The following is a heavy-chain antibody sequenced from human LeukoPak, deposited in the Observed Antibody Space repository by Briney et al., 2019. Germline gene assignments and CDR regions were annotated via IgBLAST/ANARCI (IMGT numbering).Heavy chain of an antibody. J-gene: IGHJ5*02. V-gene: IGHV6-1*01. CDR1: GDSVSSNGAA. Sequence: SQTLSLTCAISGDSVSSNGAAWNWIRQSPSRGLEWLGRTYYRSKWYNDYAVSVKSRITINPDTSKNQFSLQLNSVTPEDTAVYYCARGIRTMVRGVIIFPFDPWGQGTLVTVSS. CDR3: ARGIRTMVRGVIIFPFDP. D-gene: IGHD3-10*01. CDR2: TYYRSKWYN.